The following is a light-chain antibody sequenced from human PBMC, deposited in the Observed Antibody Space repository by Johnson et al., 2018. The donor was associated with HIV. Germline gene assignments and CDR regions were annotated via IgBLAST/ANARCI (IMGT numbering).Light chain of an antibody. CDR1: SSNIGNNY. CDR2: DNN. J-gene: IGLJ1*01. V-gene: IGLV1-51*01. CDR3: GTWDSRLSVYV. Sequence: QSVLTQPPSVSAAPGQTVTISCSGSSSNIGNNYVSWYQQLPGTAPKLLIYDNNKRPSGIPNRFPRSTSGTSATLGITGLQTGDEADYYCGTWDSRLSVYVFGTGTKVTVL.